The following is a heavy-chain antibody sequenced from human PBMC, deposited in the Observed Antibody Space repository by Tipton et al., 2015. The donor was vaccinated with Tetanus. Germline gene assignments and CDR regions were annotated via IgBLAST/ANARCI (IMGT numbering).Heavy chain of an antibody. V-gene: IGHV4-31*03. J-gene: IGHJ5*02. CDR2: VYYSGDT. CDR1: GGSISSGGFF. D-gene: IGHD6-6*01. CDR3: ARDEGGGRVVRLNWFDP. Sequence: TLSLTCTVSGGSISSGGFFWNWLRQSPGKGLEWIGYVYYSGDTYYNPSFKSRFTISVDTSKNQFSLDLYSVTAADTAVYYCARDEGGGRVVRLNWFDPWGQGALVTVSS.